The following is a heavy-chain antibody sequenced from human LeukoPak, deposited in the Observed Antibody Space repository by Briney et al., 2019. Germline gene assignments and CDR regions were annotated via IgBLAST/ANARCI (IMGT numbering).Heavy chain of an antibody. CDR2: IIPIFGTA. CDR1: EGTFSSYA. Sequence: WASVKVSCKASEGTFSSYAISWVRQAPGQGLEWMGGIIPIFGTANYAQKFQGRVTITADKSTSTAYMELSSLRSEDTAVYYCARGGSGSYFSRYYYYGMDVWGKGTTVTVSS. D-gene: IGHD3-10*01. V-gene: IGHV1-69*06. J-gene: IGHJ6*04. CDR3: ARGGSGSYFSRYYYYGMDV.